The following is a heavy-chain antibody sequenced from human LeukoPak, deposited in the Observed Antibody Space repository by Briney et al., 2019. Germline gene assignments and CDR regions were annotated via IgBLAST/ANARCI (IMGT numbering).Heavy chain of an antibody. V-gene: IGHV1-69*04. CDR3: ANIEYSSSSVGY. Sequence: GASVKVSCKASGGTFSSYDISWVRQAPGQGLEWMGRIIPIFGIANYAQKFQGRVTITADKSTSTAYMELSSLRSEDTAVYYCANIEYSSSSVGYWGQGTLVTVSS. J-gene: IGHJ4*02. CDR1: GGTFSSYD. D-gene: IGHD6-6*01. CDR2: IIPIFGIA.